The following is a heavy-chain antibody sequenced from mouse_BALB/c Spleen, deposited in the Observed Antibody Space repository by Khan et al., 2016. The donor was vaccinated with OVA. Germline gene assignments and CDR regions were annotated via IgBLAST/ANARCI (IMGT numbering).Heavy chain of an antibody. CDR2: IWAGGSK. V-gene: IGHV2-9*02. CDR3: ARLYDPYYAMDY. D-gene: IGHD2-3*01. J-gene: IGHJ4*01. Sequence: QVQLKESGPGLVAPSQSLSITCTVSGFSLTSYGVNWVRQPPGKGLEWLGVIWAGGSKNYNSALLSRLSISKVNSKSQVFLRMTRMQTDDTAIYYCARLYDPYYAMDYWGQGTSVTVSS. CDR1: GFSLTSYG.